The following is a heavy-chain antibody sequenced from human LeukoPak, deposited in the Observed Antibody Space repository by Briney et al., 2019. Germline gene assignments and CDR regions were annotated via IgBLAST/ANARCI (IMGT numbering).Heavy chain of an antibody. V-gene: IGHV4-61*02. Sequence: SETLSLTCTVSGGSISSGSYYWSWIRQPAGKGLEWVGRFYTSGSTNYNPSLKSRVTISVDTSKNQFSLKLSSVTAADTAVYYCARGPSNYYGSGSYLDYWGQGTLVTVSS. CDR2: FYTSGST. D-gene: IGHD3-10*01. CDR3: ARGPSNYYGSGSYLDY. CDR1: GGSISSGSYY. J-gene: IGHJ4*02.